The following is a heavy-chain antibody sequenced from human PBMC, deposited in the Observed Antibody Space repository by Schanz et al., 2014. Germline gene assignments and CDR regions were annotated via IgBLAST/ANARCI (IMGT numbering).Heavy chain of an antibody. CDR3: VRIYSGYSGGYLDY. Sequence: EVQLVESGGGLVQPGGSLRLSCAASGFTFSSYWMSWVRQAPGKGLEWVANIKHDGGEKYYVDSLKGRFTISRDNAKNSLYLQMSSLSAEATAVYYCVRIYSGYSGGYLDYWGQGTLVTVSS. CDR1: GFTFSSYW. J-gene: IGHJ4*02. D-gene: IGHD5-12*01. V-gene: IGHV3-7*01. CDR2: IKHDGGEK.